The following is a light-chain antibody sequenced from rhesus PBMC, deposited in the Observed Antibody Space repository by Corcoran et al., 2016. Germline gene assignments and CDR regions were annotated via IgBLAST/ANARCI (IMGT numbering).Light chain of an antibody. Sequence: EIVMTQSPATLSLSPGERATLSCRASQSVSFSLAWYQQKPGQAPKPLIYGTSTRATGIPERFSGSGSGTEFTLTISSLEPEDVGVYYCQQDYRWPLTFGGGTKVELK. CDR2: GTS. CDR1: QSVSFS. V-gene: IGKV3-42*01. J-gene: IGKJ4*01. CDR3: QQDYRWPLT.